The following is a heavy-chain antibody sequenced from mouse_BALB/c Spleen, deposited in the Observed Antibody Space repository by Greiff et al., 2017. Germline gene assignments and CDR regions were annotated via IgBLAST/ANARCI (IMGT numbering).Heavy chain of an antibody. CDR1: GFTFNTYA. CDR3: VRRDFLDY. V-gene: IGHV10-1*02. J-gene: IGHJ2*01. CDR2: IRSKSNNYAT. Sequence: EVQVVESGGGLVQPKGSLKLSCAASGFTFNTYAMNWVRQAPGKGLEWVARIRSKSNNYATYYADSVKDRFTISRDDSQSMLYLQMNNLKTEDTAMYYCVRRDFLDYWGQGTTLTVSS.